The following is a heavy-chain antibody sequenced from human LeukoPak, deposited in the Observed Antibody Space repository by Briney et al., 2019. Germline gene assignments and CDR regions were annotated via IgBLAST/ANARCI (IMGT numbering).Heavy chain of an antibody. V-gene: IGHV3-7*01. CDR3: AREKDGLPDYYYYYMDV. J-gene: IGHJ6*03. D-gene: IGHD5-24*01. CDR2: IKQDGSEK. Sequence: PGGSLRLSCAASGFTFSSYWMSWVRQAPGKGLEWVANIKQDGSEKYYVDSVKGRFTISRDKAKNSLYLQMNSLRAEDTAVYYCAREKDGLPDYYYYYMDVWGKGTTVTVSS. CDR1: GFTFSSYW.